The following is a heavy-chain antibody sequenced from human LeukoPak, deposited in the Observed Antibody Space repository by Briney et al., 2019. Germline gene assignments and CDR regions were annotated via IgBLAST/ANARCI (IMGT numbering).Heavy chain of an antibody. CDR1: GFTFSSQS. Sequence: PGGSLRLSCAASGFTFSSQSMNWVRQAPGKGLEWGSSISSSSSYIYYADSVKGRFTISRDNAKNSLYLQMNSLRAEDTAVYYCARDIDYGGNSYYFDYWGQGTLVTVSS. CDR3: ARDIDYGGNSYYFDY. V-gene: IGHV3-21*01. D-gene: IGHD4-23*01. J-gene: IGHJ4*02. CDR2: ISSSSSYI.